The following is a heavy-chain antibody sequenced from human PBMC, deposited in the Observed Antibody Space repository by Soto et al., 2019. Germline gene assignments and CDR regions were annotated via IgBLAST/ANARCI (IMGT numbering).Heavy chain of an antibody. D-gene: IGHD3-10*01. CDR1: GFTFSSYA. J-gene: IGHJ4*02. Sequence: PGGSLRLSCAASGFTFSSYAMSWVRQAPGKGLEWVSAISGSGGSTYYADSVKGRFTISRENSKNTLYLKMNSLRAEDTAVYYCFILVRFGELLFGYWCQAILVTVS. V-gene: IGHV3-23*01. CDR2: ISGSGGST. CDR3: FILVRFGELLFGY.